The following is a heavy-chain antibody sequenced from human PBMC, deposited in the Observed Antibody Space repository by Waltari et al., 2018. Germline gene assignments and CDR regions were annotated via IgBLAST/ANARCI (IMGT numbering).Heavy chain of an antibody. J-gene: IGHJ4*02. CDR2: IKDDGSIT. Sequence: EVQLVESGGGLVQPGGSLGRSCSAAGFIFSTHGMHWVRQATGEGPVGVARIKDDGSITNYADSVKGRFTISRDNAKNTLYLQMDSLRADDTAVYYCASGGFCSGGSCYPESGYWGQGTLVTVSS. CDR3: ASGGFCSGGSCYPESGY. CDR1: GFIFSTHG. D-gene: IGHD2-15*01. V-gene: IGHV3-74*01.